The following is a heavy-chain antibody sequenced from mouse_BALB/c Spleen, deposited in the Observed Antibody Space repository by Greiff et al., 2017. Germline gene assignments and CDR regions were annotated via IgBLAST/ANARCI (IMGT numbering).Heavy chain of an antibody. CDR3: ARGNDGYYVAY. J-gene: IGHJ3*01. CDR2: IYPGNGDT. D-gene: IGHD2-3*01. Sequence: QPGAELVKPGASVKMSCKASGYTFTSYNMHWVKQTPGQGLEWIGAIYPGNGDTSYNQKFKGKATLTADKSSSTAYMQLSSLTSEDSAVYYCARGNDGYYVAYWGQGTLVTVSA. V-gene: IGHV1-12*01. CDR1: GYTFTSYN.